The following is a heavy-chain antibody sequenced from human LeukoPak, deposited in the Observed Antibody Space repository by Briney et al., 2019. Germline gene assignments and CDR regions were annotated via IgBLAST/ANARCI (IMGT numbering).Heavy chain of an antibody. D-gene: IGHD5-18*01. CDR2: INHSGST. J-gene: IGHJ4*02. V-gene: IGHV4-34*01. CDR1: GGSFSGYY. CDR3: ARGSGYSYGYSSGY. Sequence: SETLSLTCAVYGGSFSGYYWSWIRQPPGKGLEWIGEINHSGSTNYNPSLKSRVTISVDTSKNQFSLKLSSVTAADTAVYYCARGSGYSYGYSSGYWGQGTLVTVSS.